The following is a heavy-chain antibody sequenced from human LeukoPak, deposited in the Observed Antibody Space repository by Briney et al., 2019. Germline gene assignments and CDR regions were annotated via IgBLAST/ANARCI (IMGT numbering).Heavy chain of an antibody. D-gene: IGHD5-12*01. V-gene: IGHV4-4*07. CDR2: VYSSGIT. J-gene: IGHJ3*02. Sequence: PSETLSLTCTASGGSISDYNWNWIRQPAGKGLEWLGRVYSSGITNYNPSLKSRATISVDKSNSHFSLKLTSVTAAYTALYYCATSHLVAWLDALDIWGQGTMVTVSS. CDR1: GGSISDYN. CDR3: ATSHLVAWLDALDI.